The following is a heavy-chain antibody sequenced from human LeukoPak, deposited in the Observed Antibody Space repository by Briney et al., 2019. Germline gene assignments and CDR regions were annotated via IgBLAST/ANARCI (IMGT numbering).Heavy chain of an antibody. Sequence: GESLKISCQGSGYRFTSHWIGWVRQMPGKGLGWMGIIYPNDADTKYSPSFQGQVTFSADKSFSAAYLQWSSLKASDTAMYFCARSPRNSSGYFYPDYWGQGTLVTVSS. D-gene: IGHD3-22*01. V-gene: IGHV5-51*01. J-gene: IGHJ4*02. CDR2: IYPNDADT. CDR1: GYRFTSHW. CDR3: ARSPRNSSGYFYPDY.